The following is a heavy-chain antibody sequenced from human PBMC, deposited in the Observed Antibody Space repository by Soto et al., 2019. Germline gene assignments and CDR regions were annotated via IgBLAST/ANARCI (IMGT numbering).Heavy chain of an antibody. CDR1: GYTFTGYY. CDR2: INPNSGGT. D-gene: IGHD5-18*01. Sequence: ASVKVSCKASGYTFTGYYIHWVRQAPRQGLEWMGWINPNSGGTNFAQNFQGWVTMTRDTSISTAYMELRRLRSEDTAVYYCARVSASDTAMVTLWYYYYGMDVWGQGTTVTVSS. CDR3: ARVSASDTAMVTLWYYYYGMDV. V-gene: IGHV1-2*04. J-gene: IGHJ6*02.